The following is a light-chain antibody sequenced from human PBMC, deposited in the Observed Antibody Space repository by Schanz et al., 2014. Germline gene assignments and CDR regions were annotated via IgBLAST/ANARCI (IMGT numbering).Light chain of an antibody. CDR2: ANT. CDR1: GSNIGAGYD. CDR3: HSYDTTLAGQV. Sequence: QSVLTQPPSVSGAPGQRATISCTGSGSNIGAGYDVHWYQLLPGTAPKLLIYANTNRPSGVPDRFSGSKSGTSASLVITGLQADDEADYFCHSYDTTLAGQVFGTGTKVTV. J-gene: IGLJ1*01. V-gene: IGLV1-40*01.